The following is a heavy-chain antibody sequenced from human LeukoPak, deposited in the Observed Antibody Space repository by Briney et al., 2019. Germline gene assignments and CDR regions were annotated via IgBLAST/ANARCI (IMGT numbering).Heavy chain of an antibody. J-gene: IGHJ4*02. CDR2: IYSGGST. CDR3: ARSLAG. V-gene: IGHV3-66*02. Sequence: GGSLRLSCAASGFTFSNYEMNWVRQAPGKGLEWVSVIYSGGSTYYADSVKGRFTISRDNSKNTLYLQMNSLRAEDTAVYYCARSLAGWGQGTLVTVSS. CDR1: GFTFSNYE.